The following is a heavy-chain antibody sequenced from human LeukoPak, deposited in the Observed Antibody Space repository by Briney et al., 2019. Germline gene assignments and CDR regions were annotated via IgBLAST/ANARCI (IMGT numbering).Heavy chain of an antibody. CDR1: GGSFSGYS. V-gene: IGHV4-59*10. CDR3: ARQFSPGAFDI. Sequence: PSETLSLTCAVYGGSFSGYSWSWIRQPAGKGLEWIGRIYAYGSGITNYNPSLKSRVTISVDTSKNQFSLKLSSVTAADTAMYYCARQFSPGAFDIWGQGTMVTVSS. CDR2: IYAYGSGIT. J-gene: IGHJ3*02. D-gene: IGHD2/OR15-2a*01.